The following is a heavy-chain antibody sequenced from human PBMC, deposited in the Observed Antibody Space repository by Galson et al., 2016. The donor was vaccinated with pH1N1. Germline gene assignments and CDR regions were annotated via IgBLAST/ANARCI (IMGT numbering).Heavy chain of an antibody. CDR1: GFTFSSFA. D-gene: IGHD3-22*01. J-gene: IGHJ4*02. Sequence: SLRLSCAASGFTFSSFAMSWVRQAPGKGLEWVSAISASGESTFYADSVKGRFPISRDNSKNSLFLQMNTLRAEDTAGYYCVTHDSSGFSYTRRLAYWCQGTLVTVSS. V-gene: IGHV3-23*01. CDR2: ISASGEST. CDR3: VTHDSSGFSYTRRLAY.